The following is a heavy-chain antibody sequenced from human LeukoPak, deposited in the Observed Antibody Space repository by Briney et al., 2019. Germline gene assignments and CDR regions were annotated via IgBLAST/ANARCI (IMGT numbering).Heavy chain of an antibody. CDR3: ARQSWGTGNHNWFDP. Sequence: SETLSLTCTVSGGSISSSSYYWSWIRQPPGKGLEWIGEINHSGSTNYNPSLKSRVTISVDTSKNQFSLKLSSVTAADTAVYYCARQSWGTGNHNWFDPWGQGTLVTVSS. CDR2: INHSGST. V-gene: IGHV4-39*01. J-gene: IGHJ5*02. D-gene: IGHD3-10*01. CDR1: GGSISSSSYY.